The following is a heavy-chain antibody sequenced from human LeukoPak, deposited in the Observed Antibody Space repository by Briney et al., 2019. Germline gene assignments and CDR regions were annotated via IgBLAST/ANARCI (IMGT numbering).Heavy chain of an antibody. J-gene: IGHJ3*02. CDR2: IYYSGST. CDR1: GGSISNYY. Sequence: PSETLSLTCTVSGGSISNYYWSWIRQPPGKGLEWIGYIYYSGSTNYNPSLKSRVTISVDTSKNQFSLKLRSVTAADTAVYYCARCGSSSEYFDIWGQGTMVTVSS. CDR3: ARCGSSSEYFDI. D-gene: IGHD1-26*01. V-gene: IGHV4-59*12.